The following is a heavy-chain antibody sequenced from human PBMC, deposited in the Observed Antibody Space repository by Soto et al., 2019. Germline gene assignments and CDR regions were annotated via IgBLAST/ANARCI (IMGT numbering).Heavy chain of an antibody. Sequence: VQLLESGGGLVQPGGSLRLSCVASGFTFSSYAMSWVRQAPGQRLEWVATVSGVRDTTWHADSVKGRFTVSRDSSKNTLSLQMNSLRTKDTALYYCAKATSATCTGSICYSFDYWGQGTLVTVSS. CDR2: VSGVRDTT. CDR1: GFTFSSYA. V-gene: IGHV3-23*01. CDR3: AKATSATCTGSICYSFDY. D-gene: IGHD2-21*01. J-gene: IGHJ4*02.